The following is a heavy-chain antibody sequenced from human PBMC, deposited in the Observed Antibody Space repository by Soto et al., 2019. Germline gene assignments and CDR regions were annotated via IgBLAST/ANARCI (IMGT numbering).Heavy chain of an antibody. CDR3: ARAYYGSGNDWLDY. CDR2: INRDGTTT. V-gene: IGHV3-74*01. J-gene: IGHJ4*02. D-gene: IGHD3-10*01. CDR1: GFTFSSYW. Sequence: EVQLVESGGGLVEPGGSLRLSCAASGFTFSSYWMHWVRQAPGKGLVWVSRINRDGTTTHYADSVKGRITISRDNARNTLSLQMNSLRAEDTAVYYCARAYYGSGNDWLDYWGQGTLVTVSS.